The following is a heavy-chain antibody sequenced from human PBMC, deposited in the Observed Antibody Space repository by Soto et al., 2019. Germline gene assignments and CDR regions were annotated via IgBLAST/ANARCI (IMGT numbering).Heavy chain of an antibody. J-gene: IGHJ4*02. Sequence: GGSLRLSCAASGFTFNKYGMHWVRQAPGKGLERVAVIWYGGGNKYYADTVRGRFTISRDNSKNTLYLQMDSLRAEDTAVYFCARDGVGATAFFGYFDLWGQGTLVTVSS. CDR1: GFTFNKYG. V-gene: IGHV3-33*01. CDR3: ARDGVGATAFFGYFDL. CDR2: IWYGGGNK. D-gene: IGHD1-26*01.